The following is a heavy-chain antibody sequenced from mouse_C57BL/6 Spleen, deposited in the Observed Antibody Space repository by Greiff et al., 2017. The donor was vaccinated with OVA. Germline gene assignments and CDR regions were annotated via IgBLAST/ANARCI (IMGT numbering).Heavy chain of an antibody. CDR1: GYTFTSYW. CDR3: ARGTGAGGFAY. CDR2: IDPSDSYT. V-gene: IGHV1-69*01. D-gene: IGHD3-3*01. J-gene: IGHJ3*01. Sequence: QVQLKQPGAELVMPGASVKLSCKASGYTFTSYWMHWVKQRPGQGLEWIGEIDPSDSYTNYNQKFKGKSTLTVDKSSSTAYMQLSSLTSEDSAVYYCARGTGAGGFAYWGQGTLVTVSA.